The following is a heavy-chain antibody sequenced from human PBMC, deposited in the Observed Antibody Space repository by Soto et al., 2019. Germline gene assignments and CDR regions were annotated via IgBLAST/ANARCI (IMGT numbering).Heavy chain of an antibody. Sequence: ASVKVSCKVSGYTLTELSMHWVRQAPGKGLEWMGGFDPEDGETIYAQKFQGRVTMTEDTSTDTAYMELSSLRSEDTAVYYCATDLLWFGEFSWWFDPWGQGTLVTVS. J-gene: IGHJ5*02. D-gene: IGHD3-10*01. V-gene: IGHV1-24*01. CDR2: FDPEDGET. CDR3: ATDLLWFGEFSWWFDP. CDR1: GYTLTELS.